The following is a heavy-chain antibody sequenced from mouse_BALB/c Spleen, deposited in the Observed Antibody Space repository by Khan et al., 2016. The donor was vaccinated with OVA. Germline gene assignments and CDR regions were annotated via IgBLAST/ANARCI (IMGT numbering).Heavy chain of an antibody. V-gene: IGHV5-6-5*01. J-gene: IGHJ2*01. CDR2: ISSGGST. Sequence: EVELVESGGDLVKPGGSLKLSCAASGFTFSSYVMSWVSQTPEKRLEWVASISSGGSTYYPDSVMGRFTTLSDNARYILYLQMISLRSEDTAMYYCAREAYRYDEYYFDYWGQGTALTVSA. CDR1: GFTFSSYV. D-gene: IGHD2-14*01. CDR3: AREAYRYDEYYFDY.